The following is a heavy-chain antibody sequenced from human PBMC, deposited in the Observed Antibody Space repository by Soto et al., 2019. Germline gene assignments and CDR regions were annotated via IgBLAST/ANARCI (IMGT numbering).Heavy chain of an antibody. CDR1: GFTFSNAW. Sequence: GGSLRLSCAASGFTFSNAWINWVRQSPGRGLEWVGRVKSKNDGGTTDFAAPVKGRFAISRDDSKNVVYLEMNSLQTEDTAMYYCTTYACNSAIRDRFDYWGHGTLVTVSS. V-gene: IGHV3-15*07. J-gene: IGHJ4*01. CDR3: TTYACNSAIRDRFDY. CDR2: VKSKNDGGTT. D-gene: IGHD1-26*01.